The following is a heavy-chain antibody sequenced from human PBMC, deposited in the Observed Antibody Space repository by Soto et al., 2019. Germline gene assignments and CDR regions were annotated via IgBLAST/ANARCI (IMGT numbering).Heavy chain of an antibody. Sequence: EVQLVESGGGLVQPGGSLRLSCAASGHICSNYKMHWVRQAPGKGLVWVSRISTDGSVTDYADSVKGRFTVSRDNAKNTLYLQMNSLRAEDTAVYYCARDTDGLHYWGQGTLVSVSS. CDR1: GHICSNYK. J-gene: IGHJ4*02. CDR2: ISTDGSVT. V-gene: IGHV3-74*01. CDR3: ARDTDGLHY.